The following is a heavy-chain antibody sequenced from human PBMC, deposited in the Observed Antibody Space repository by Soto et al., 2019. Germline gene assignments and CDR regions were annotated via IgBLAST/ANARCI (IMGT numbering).Heavy chain of an antibody. J-gene: IGHJ4*02. V-gene: IGHV1-69*01. CDR3: AKGSRMWTPDY. CDR1: GGTLSDYA. Sequence: QVQLVQSGAEVKTPGSSVKVSCKASGGTLSDYAISWVRQAPGQGLEWMGGIMPTVDSANYAQNFQGRLTISADESTSTANLELSSLRSDDTAVYYCAKGSRMWTPDYWGQGTLVTVSS. D-gene: IGHD2-21*01. CDR2: IMPTVDSA.